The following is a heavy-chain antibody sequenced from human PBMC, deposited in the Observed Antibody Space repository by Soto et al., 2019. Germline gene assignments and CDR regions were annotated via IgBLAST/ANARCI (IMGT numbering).Heavy chain of an antibody. CDR2: IFYSGST. D-gene: IGHD2-8*01. CDR1: GGSLSSSSW. CDR3: VHHGGVPYYHDF. Sequence: SETLSLTCAVSGGSLSSSSWWSWVRQPPGKTLEWLGEIFYSGSTKYNPSLNSRVTISADQSKNDFSLRLSSVTAADTAVYYCVHHGGVPYYHDFWGQGMLVTVS. J-gene: IGHJ4*02. V-gene: IGHV4-4*02.